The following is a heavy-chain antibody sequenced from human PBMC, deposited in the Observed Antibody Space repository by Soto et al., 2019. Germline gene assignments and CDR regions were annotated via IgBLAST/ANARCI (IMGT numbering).Heavy chain of an antibody. CDR2: IFYSGST. D-gene: IGHD2-8*01. CDR1: GGSLSSSSW. CDR3: VHHGGVPYYHDF. Sequence: SETLSLTCAVSGGSLSSSSWWSWVRQPPGKTLEWLGEIFYSGSTKYNPSLNSRVTISADQSKNDFSLRLSSVTAADTAVYYCVHHGGVPYYHDFWGQGMLVTVS. J-gene: IGHJ4*02. V-gene: IGHV4-4*02.